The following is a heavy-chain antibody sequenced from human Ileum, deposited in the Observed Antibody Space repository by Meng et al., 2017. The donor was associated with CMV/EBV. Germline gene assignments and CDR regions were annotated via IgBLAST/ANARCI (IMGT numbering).Heavy chain of an antibody. CDR2: IYHGGST. V-gene: IGHV4-4*07. D-gene: IGHD3-16*01. J-gene: IGHJ4*02. CDR1: GDSITSFY. Sequence: QVQLQGSAPGLVKPSETLSLTCTVSGDSITSFYWSWIRQPAGKALEWIGRIYHGGSTNYNPSLKSRVTLSVDTSKNQFSMRLTSVTAADTAVYYCARGPGGFGDFNFDYWGQGTLVTVSS. CDR3: ARGPGGFGDFNFDY.